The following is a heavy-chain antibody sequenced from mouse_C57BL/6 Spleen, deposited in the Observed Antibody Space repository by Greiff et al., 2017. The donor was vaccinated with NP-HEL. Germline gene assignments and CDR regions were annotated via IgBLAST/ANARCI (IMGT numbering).Heavy chain of an antibody. CDR1: GYTFTSYW. D-gene: IGHD1-1*01. CDR3: GYYEDFDY. Sequence: QVHVKQSGAELAKPGASVKLSCKASGYTFTSYWMHWVKQRPGQGLEWIGYINPSSGYTKYNQKFKDKATLTADKSSSTAYMQLSSLTYEDSAVYYCGYYEDFDYWGQGTTLTVSS. V-gene: IGHV1-7*01. J-gene: IGHJ2*01. CDR2: INPSSGYT.